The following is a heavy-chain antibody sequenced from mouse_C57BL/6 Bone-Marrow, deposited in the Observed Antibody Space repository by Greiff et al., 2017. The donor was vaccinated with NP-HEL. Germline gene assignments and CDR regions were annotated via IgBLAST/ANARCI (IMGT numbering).Heavy chain of an antibody. CDR2: IYPYNGVS. J-gene: IGHJ4*01. Sequence: EVQLQQSGPELVKPGASVKISCKASGYSFTGYYMHWVKQSHGNILDWIGYIYPYNGVSSYNQKFKGKATLTVDKSSSTAYMQLRSLTSEDSAVYYCARSDDYDGYYYAMDYWGQGTSVTVSS. CDR3: ARSDDYDGYYYAMDY. V-gene: IGHV1-31*01. D-gene: IGHD2-4*01. CDR1: GYSFTGYY.